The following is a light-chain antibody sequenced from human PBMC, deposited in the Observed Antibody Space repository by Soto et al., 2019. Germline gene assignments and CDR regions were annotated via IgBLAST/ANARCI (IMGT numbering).Light chain of an antibody. CDR3: QHYGSSPPLYT. CDR1: QSVSSNY. J-gene: IGKJ2*01. V-gene: IGKV3-20*01. CDR2: GAS. Sequence: EIVLTQSPGTLSLSPGERATLSCWASQSVSSNYLAWYQQKPGQAPRLLIYGASSRATGIPDRISGSGSGTDCTLTISRLEPEDFAGYYCQHYGSSPPLYTFGQGTKLEIK.